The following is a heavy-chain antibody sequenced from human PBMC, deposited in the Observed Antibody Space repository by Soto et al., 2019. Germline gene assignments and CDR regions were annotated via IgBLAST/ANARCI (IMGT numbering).Heavy chain of an antibody. D-gene: IGHD4-4*01. CDR1: GYTFTSYG. CDR2: ISAYNGNT. Sequence: ASVKVSCKASGYTFTSYGISWVRQAPGQGLEWMGWISAYNGNTNYAQKLQGRVTMTTDTSTSTAYMELRSLRSDDTAVYYCARDGRGPTVTGFFDYWGQGTPVPVSS. J-gene: IGHJ4*02. CDR3: ARDGRGPTVTGFFDY. V-gene: IGHV1-18*01.